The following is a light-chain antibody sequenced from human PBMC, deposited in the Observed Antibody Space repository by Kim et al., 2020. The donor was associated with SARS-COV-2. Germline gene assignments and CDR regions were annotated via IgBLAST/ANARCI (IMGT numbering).Light chain of an antibody. V-gene: IGKV3-15*01. Sequence: SPGESATLSGRASQSVRSNLAWYQHKPGQAPRLLIYAASTRATGVPARFSGSGSGTEFTLTISSLQSEDFGVYYCQQHDNWPPFTFGPGTKVDIK. CDR2: AAS. CDR1: QSVRSN. J-gene: IGKJ3*01. CDR3: QQHDNWPPFT.